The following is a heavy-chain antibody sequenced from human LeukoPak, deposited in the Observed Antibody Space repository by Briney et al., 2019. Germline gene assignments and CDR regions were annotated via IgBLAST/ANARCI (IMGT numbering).Heavy chain of an antibody. D-gene: IGHD3-16*01. CDR2: IYTSGST. CDR1: GGSISSGSYY. V-gene: IGHV4-61*02. CDR3: ARTPWGNRGIYYMDV. J-gene: IGHJ6*03. Sequence: SETLSLTCTVSGGSISSGSYYWSWMRQPAGKGLEWIGRIYTSGSTNYNPSLKSRVTISVDTSKNQFSLKLSSVTAADTAVYYCARTPWGNRGIYYMDVWGKGTTVTVSS.